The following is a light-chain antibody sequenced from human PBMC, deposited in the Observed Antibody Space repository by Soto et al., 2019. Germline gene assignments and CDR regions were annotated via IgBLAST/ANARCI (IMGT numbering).Light chain of an antibody. CDR3: QQSDSYPYT. CDR1: QSITNY. J-gene: IGKJ2*01. Sequence: DIQMTQSPSSLSVSVGDRVTITCRASQSITNYLNWYQQKPGKAPKLLVYAASNLQSGVPSRFSGNGSGTDFTLTISSLQPEDFASYYCQQSDSYPYTFGQGTKLDI. CDR2: AAS. V-gene: IGKV1-39*01.